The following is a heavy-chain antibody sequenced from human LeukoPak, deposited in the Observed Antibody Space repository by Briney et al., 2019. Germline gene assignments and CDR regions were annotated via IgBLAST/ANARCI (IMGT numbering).Heavy chain of an antibody. CDR3: ARARGVVVPAAMPYWYFDL. CDR1: GYTFTGYY. Sequence: ASVKVSCKASGYTFTGYYMHWVRQAPGQGLEWMGWINPNSGGTNYAQKLQGRVTMTRDTSISTAYMELSRLRSDDTAVYYCARARGVVVPAAMPYWYFDLWGRGTLVTVSS. D-gene: IGHD2-2*01. J-gene: IGHJ2*01. CDR2: INPNSGGT. V-gene: IGHV1-2*02.